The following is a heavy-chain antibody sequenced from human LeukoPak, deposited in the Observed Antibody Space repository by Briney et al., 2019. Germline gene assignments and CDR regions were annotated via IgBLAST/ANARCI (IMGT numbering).Heavy chain of an antibody. CDR3: AKGVGYCSGGSCQQFDY. Sequence: GGSLRLSCAASGFTFSSYGMHWVRRAPGKGLEWVAFIRYDGSNKYYADSVKGRFTISRDNSKNTLYLQMNSLRAEDTAVYYCAKGVGYCSGGSCQQFDYWGQGTLVTVSS. D-gene: IGHD2-15*01. CDR2: IRYDGSNK. J-gene: IGHJ4*02. CDR1: GFTFSSYG. V-gene: IGHV3-30*02.